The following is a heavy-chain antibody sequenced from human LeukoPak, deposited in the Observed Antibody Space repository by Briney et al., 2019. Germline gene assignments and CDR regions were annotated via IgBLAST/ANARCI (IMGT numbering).Heavy chain of an antibody. Sequence: SETLSLTCTVSGASISNHYWSWIRQPAGKALEWIGRIYSSGDTDYNPSLKSRVTMSVDTSKSQLSLKLGSVIAADTAVYYCAHGGNSGSYSENWGQGTLVTVSS. CDR2: IYSSGDT. D-gene: IGHD1-26*01. V-gene: IGHV4-4*07. CDR1: GASISNHY. J-gene: IGHJ4*02. CDR3: AHGGNSGSYSEN.